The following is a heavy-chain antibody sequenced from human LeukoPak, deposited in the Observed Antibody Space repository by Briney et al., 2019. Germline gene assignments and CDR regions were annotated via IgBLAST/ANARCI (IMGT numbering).Heavy chain of an antibody. CDR2: MNPNSGNT. Sequence: GASVKVSCKASEYTFTSYDINWVRQATGQGLEWMGWMNPNSGNTGYAQKFQGRVTITRDTSASTAYMELSSLRSEDTAVYYCARDGEWELFYFDYWGQGTLVTVSS. J-gene: IGHJ4*02. CDR1: EYTFTSYD. V-gene: IGHV1-8*01. D-gene: IGHD1-26*01. CDR3: ARDGEWELFYFDY.